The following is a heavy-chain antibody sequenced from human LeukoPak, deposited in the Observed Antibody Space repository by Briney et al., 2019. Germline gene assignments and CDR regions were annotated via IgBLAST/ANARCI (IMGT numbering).Heavy chain of an antibody. CDR2: MNPNSGNT. D-gene: IGHD1-26*01. CDR1: GYTFTSYD. J-gene: IGHJ6*02. Sequence: ASVKVSCKASGYTFTSYDINWVRQATGQGLEWMGWMNPNSGNTGYAQKFQGRVTMTRNTSISTAYMELSSLRSEDTAVYYCVRGQRWELLNGMDVWGQGTTVTVSS. CDR3: VRGQRWELLNGMDV. V-gene: IGHV1-8*01.